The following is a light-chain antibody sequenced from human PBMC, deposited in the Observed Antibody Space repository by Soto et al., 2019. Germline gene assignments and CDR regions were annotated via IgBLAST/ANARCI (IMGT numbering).Light chain of an antibody. V-gene: IGKV3-20*01. J-gene: IGKJ4*01. Sequence: EIVLTQSPGTLSLSPGERATLSCRASQSVSSSYLAWYQQKPGQAPRLLIYGASSRPTGIPDRFSGSGSGTDFTLTISRREPEDVVVYYCQQYSSSPALTFGGGTKVEIK. CDR2: GAS. CDR3: QQYSSSPALT. CDR1: QSVSSSY.